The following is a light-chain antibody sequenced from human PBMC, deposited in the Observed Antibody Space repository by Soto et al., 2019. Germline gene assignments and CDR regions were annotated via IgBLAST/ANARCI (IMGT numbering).Light chain of an antibody. CDR2: KAS. CDR3: QPYKTYWT. J-gene: IGKJ1*01. V-gene: IGKV1-5*03. Sequence: DIQMTQSPSTLSASVGDRVTITCRASQSVSSWLAWFQQKPGKAPKLLIYKASNLQSGVSSRFSGGGSGTEFTLTISSLQPDDFATYYCQPYKTYWTLGPRTKVEIK. CDR1: QSVSSW.